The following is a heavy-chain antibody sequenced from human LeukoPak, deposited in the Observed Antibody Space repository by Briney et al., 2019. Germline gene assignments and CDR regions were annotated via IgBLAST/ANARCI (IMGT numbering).Heavy chain of an antibody. V-gene: IGHV4-59*01. CDR1: GGSISSYY. D-gene: IGHD6-19*01. CDR2: IYYSGST. CDR3: ARVGGSSGWYYYNINYFDY. Sequence: SETLSFTCTVSGGSISSYYWSWIRQPPGRGLEWIGYIYYSGSTNYNPSLKSRVTTSVDTSKNQFSLKLSSVTAADTAVYYCARVGGSSGWYYYNINYFDYWGQGTLVTVSS. J-gene: IGHJ4*02.